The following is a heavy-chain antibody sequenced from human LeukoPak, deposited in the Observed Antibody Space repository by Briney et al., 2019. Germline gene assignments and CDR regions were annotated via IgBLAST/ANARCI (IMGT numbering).Heavy chain of an antibody. CDR2: ISDSSTYI. V-gene: IGHV3-21*04. CDR1: GFSFSRFS. CDR3: ARDPQYYFDSSGFDY. D-gene: IGHD3-22*01. Sequence: GGCLRLSCAASGFSFSRFSMHWVRQAPGQGLEWVSSISDSSTYIYYADSFKGRFTTSRDDANNTLYLHMDSLRVEDTAVYFCARDPQYYFDSSGFDYWGQGVLVTVSS. J-gene: IGHJ4*02.